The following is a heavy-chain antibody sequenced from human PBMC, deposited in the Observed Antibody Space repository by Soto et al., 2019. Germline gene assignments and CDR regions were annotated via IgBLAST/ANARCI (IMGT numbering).Heavy chain of an antibody. CDR1: GYTFTSYG. CDR2: ISAYNGNT. CDR3: AREGRITMVLVSYYYYGMYA. Sequence: QVQLVQSGAEVKKPGASVKVSCKASGYTFTSYGISWVRQAPGQGLECMGWISAYNGNTNYAQKLQGRVTMTTDTSTSTAYMELRSLRSDDTALYYCAREGRITMVLVSYYYYGMYAWGQGTTVTVSS. D-gene: IGHD3-10*01. V-gene: IGHV1-18*01. J-gene: IGHJ6*02.